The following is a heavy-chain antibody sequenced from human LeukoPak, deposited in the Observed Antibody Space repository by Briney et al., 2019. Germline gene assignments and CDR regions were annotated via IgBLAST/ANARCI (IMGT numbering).Heavy chain of an antibody. V-gene: IGHV1-2*02. CDR1: GYTFTGYY. D-gene: IGHD2-2*01. Sequence: EASVKVSCKASGYTFTGYYMHWVRPAPGQGLEWMGWINPNSGGTNYAQKFQGRVTMTGDTSTSTAYMELRSLRSDDTAVYYCARDTTFCHRTSCYLSAGYWGQGTLVTVSS. CDR2: INPNSGGT. CDR3: ARDTTFCHRTSCYLSAGY. J-gene: IGHJ4*02.